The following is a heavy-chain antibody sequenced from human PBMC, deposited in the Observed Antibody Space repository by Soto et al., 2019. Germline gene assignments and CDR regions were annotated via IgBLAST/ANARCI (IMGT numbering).Heavy chain of an antibody. CDR1: GYTFTSYG. J-gene: IGHJ6*02. V-gene: IGHV1-18*01. D-gene: IGHD6-19*01. CDR2: ISAYNGNT. Sequence: QVQLVQSGAEVKKPGASVKVSCKASGYTFTSYGISWVRQAPGQGLEWMGWISAYNGNTNYAQKLQGRVTMTTDTSTSNAYMELRSLRSDDTAVYYCARVGQSRYSSGWWEYYYYGMDVWGQGTTVTVSS. CDR3: ARVGQSRYSSGWWEYYYYGMDV.